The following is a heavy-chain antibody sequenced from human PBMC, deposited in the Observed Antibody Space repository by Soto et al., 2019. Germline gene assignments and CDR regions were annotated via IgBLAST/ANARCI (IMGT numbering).Heavy chain of an antibody. CDR2: ISSNGGST. V-gene: IGHV3-64D*06. CDR3: VKGVSAGHNFDY. Sequence: GGSLRLSCSASGFTFSRYAMHWVRPAPGKGLEYVSAISSNGGSTYYADSVKGRFTISRDNSKNTLYLQMSSLRAEDTAVYYCVKGVSAGHNFDYWGQGTLVTVS. CDR1: GFTFSRYA. J-gene: IGHJ4*02.